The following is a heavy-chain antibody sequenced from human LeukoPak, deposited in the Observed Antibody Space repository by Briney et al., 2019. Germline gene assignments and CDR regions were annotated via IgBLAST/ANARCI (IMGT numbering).Heavy chain of an antibody. CDR1: GFTFDDYA. CDR2: ISGDGDST. CDR3: AKDKSAGGFYFDY. D-gene: IGHD2-15*01. J-gene: IGHJ4*02. V-gene: IGHV3-43*02. Sequence: GGPLRLSCAASGFTFDDYAMHWVRQAPGKGLEWVSLISGDGDSTYYADSVKGRFTISRDNSKNSLYLQMNSLRTEDTALYYCAKDKSAGGFYFDYWGQGTLVTVSS.